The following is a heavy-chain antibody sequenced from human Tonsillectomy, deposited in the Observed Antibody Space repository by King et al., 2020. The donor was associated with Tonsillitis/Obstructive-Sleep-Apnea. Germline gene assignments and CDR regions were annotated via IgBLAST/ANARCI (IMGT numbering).Heavy chain of an antibody. D-gene: IGHD1-14*01. CDR2: IKQDGSEK. CDR3: ASERGNGMRFES. Sequence: VQLVESGGGLVQSGGSLRLSCAASGFTFSSYWMSWVRQAPGKGLEWVADIKQDGSEKHYVDSVKGRFTISRDNAKNSLYLQLNSLRAEDTAVYYCASERGNGMRFESWGQRTLLTVSS. V-gene: IGHV3-7*01. CDR1: GFTFSSYW. J-gene: IGHJ4*02.